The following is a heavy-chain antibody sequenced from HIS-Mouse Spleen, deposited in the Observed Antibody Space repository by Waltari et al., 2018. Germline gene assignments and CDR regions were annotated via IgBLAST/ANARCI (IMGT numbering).Heavy chain of an antibody. D-gene: IGHD6-13*01. V-gene: IGHV4-39*07. CDR3: AREIPYSSSWYDWYFDL. CDR2: IYYSGST. J-gene: IGHJ2*01. CDR1: GGSISSSSYY. Sequence: QLQLQESGPGLVKPSETLYLTCTASGGSISSSSYYWGWIRQHPVKGLEWIGSIYYSGSTYYNPSLKSRVTISVDTSKNQFSLKLSSVTAADTAVYYCAREIPYSSSWYDWYFDLWGRGTLVTVSS.